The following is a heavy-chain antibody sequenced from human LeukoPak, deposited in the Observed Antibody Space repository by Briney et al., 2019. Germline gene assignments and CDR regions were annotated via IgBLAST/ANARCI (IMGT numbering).Heavy chain of an antibody. Sequence: SETLSLTCAVYGGSFSGYYWSWIRQPPGKGLEWIGEINHSGSTNYNPSLKSRVTISVDTSKNQFSLKLSSVTAGDTAVYYCAREVGIAVARWGQGTLVTVSS. CDR2: INHSGST. CDR1: GGSFSGYY. CDR3: AREVGIAVAR. J-gene: IGHJ4*02. V-gene: IGHV4-34*01. D-gene: IGHD6-19*01.